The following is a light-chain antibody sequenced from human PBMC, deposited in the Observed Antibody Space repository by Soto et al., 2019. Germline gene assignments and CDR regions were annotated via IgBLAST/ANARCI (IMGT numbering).Light chain of an antibody. V-gene: IGKV3-15*01. J-gene: IGKJ4*01. Sequence: IMMTQSPATLSVSLGERATLSCRAGQTIYSNVAWYQQRPGQAPRLLIYRASTRATGVPARFSGSGSGTEFTLTISSLQSEDFATYYCQQANSFPLTFGGGTKVEI. CDR1: QTIYSN. CDR2: RAS. CDR3: QQANSFPLT.